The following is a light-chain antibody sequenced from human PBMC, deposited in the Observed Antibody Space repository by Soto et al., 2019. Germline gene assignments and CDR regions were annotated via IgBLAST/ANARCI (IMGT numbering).Light chain of an antibody. CDR2: RNY. V-gene: IGLV1-47*01. J-gene: IGLJ2*01. CDR1: SSNIGSNY. CDR3: TAWDDSLSGLV. Sequence: QSVLTQPPSASGTPGQRVTISCSGSSSNIGSNYVYWYQQLPGTAPKLLIYRNYQRPSGVPDRFSGSKSGTSASLAINGLRSEDEADYYCTAWDDSLSGLVFGGGTKSPS.